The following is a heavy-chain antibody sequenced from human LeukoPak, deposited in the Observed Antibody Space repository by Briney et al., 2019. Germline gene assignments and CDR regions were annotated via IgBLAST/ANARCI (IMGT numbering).Heavy chain of an antibody. J-gene: IGHJ3*02. CDR1: GFTFSSYA. Sequence: GGSLRLSCAASGFTFSSYAMSWVRQAPGKGLEWVSYISSSSSTIYYADSVKGRFTISRDNAKNSLYLQMNSLRAEDTAVYYCARDKGSYDSSGYYRSDAFDIWGQGTMVTVSS. D-gene: IGHD3-22*01. V-gene: IGHV3-48*01. CDR2: ISSSSSTI. CDR3: ARDKGSYDSSGYYRSDAFDI.